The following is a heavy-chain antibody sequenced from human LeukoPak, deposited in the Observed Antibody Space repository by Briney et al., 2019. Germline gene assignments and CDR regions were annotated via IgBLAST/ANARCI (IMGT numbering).Heavy chain of an antibody. D-gene: IGHD4-17*01. CDR3: ARDPNGDYIGAFDM. CDR1: GFTVSSNY. Sequence: GGSLRLSCAASGFTVSSNYMSWVRQAPGKGPEWVSAIRGGGGSAFYADSVKGRFTISRDNSKYTLFLQMNSLRAEDTAVYYCARDPNGDYIGAFDMWGPGTMVTVSS. J-gene: IGHJ3*02. V-gene: IGHV3-23*01. CDR2: IRGGGGSA.